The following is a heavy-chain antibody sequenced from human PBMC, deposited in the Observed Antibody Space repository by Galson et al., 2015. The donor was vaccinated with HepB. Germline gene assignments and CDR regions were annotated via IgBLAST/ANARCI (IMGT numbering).Heavy chain of an antibody. Sequence: SLRLSCAASGFTFSNYAMHWVRQAPGKGLEWVAFTVSNGSNKYYAEAVKGRFSISRDNSKNTLYLQMNSLRAEDTAVYDCARGLSIFDSRGYRNDYWGQGTLVTVSS. CDR3: ARGLSIFDSRGYRNDY. V-gene: IGHV3-30*04. J-gene: IGHJ4*02. CDR1: GFTFSNYA. CDR2: TVSNGSNK. D-gene: IGHD3-22*01.